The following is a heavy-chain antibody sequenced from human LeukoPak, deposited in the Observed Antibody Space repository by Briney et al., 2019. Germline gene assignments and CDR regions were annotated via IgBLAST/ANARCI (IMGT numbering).Heavy chain of an antibody. V-gene: IGHV4-34*01. CDR1: GGSFSDYY. CDR3: ARVQDFETRGYYLGY. D-gene: IGHD3-22*01. CDR2: INHSGST. Sequence: ASETLSLTCAVYGGSFSDYYWNWLRQPPGKGLEWFGEINHSGSTNYNPSLKSRVTMSVDTFKNQFSLTLSSVTAADTAVYYCARVQDFETRGYYLGYWGHGTLVTVSS. J-gene: IGHJ4*01.